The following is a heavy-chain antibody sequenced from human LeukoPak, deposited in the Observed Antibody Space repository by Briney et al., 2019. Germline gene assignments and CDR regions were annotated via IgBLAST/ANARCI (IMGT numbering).Heavy chain of an antibody. CDR1: GGSVSSGSYY. J-gene: IGHJ4*02. Sequence: KSSETLSLTCTVSGGSVSSGSYYWSWIRQPPGKGLEWIGYIYYSGSTNYNPSLKSRVTISVDTSKNQFSLKLSSVTAADTAVYYCARERPNPPTIDYWGQGTLVTVSS. CDR2: IYYSGST. V-gene: IGHV4-61*01. D-gene: IGHD2-8*01. CDR3: ARERPNPPTIDY.